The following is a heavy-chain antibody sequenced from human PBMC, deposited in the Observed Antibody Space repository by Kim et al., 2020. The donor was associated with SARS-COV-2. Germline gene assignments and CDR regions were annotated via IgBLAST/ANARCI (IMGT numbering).Heavy chain of an antibody. J-gene: IGHJ4*02. Sequence: SETLSLTCTVSGGSISSSSYYWGWIRQPPGKGLEWIGSIYYSGSTYYNPSLKSRVTISVDTSKNQFSLKLSSVTAADTAVYYCARDCRTYSSGWKQTDYWGQGTLVTVSS. V-gene: IGHV4-39*07. CDR1: GGSISSSSYY. CDR3: ARDCRTYSSGWKQTDY. D-gene: IGHD6-19*01. CDR2: IYYSGST.